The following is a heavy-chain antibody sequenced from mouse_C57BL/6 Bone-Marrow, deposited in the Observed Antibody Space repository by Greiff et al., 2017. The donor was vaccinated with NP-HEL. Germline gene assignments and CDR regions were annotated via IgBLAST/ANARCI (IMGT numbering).Heavy chain of an antibody. V-gene: IGHV2-6-1*01. D-gene: IGHD1-1*01. CDR1: GFSLTSYG. Sequence: QVQLQQSGPGLVAPSQRLSITCTVSGFSLTSYGVHWVRQPPGKGLEWLVVIWSDGSTTYNSALKSRLSISKDNSKSQVFLKMNSLQTDDTAMYYCARQGITTVVATTDYWGQGTTLTVSS. CDR2: IWSDGST. J-gene: IGHJ2*01. CDR3: ARQGITTVVATTDY.